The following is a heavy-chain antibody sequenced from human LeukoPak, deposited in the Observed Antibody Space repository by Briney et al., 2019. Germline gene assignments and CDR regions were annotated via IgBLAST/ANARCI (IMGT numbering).Heavy chain of an antibody. CDR1: GYTFTSNY. J-gene: IGHJ6*03. V-gene: IGHV1-69*13. CDR2: IIPIFGTA. Sequence: GASVKVSCKAFGYTFTSNYMHWVRQAPGQGLEWMGGIIPIFGTANYAQKFQGRVTITADESTSTAYMELSSLRSEDTAVYYCARAGEYCSGGSCRSLYYYYYYMDVWGKGTTVTVSS. D-gene: IGHD2-15*01. CDR3: ARAGEYCSGGSCRSLYYYYYYMDV.